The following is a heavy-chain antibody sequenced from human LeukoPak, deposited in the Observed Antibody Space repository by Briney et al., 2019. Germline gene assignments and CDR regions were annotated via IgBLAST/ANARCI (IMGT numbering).Heavy chain of an antibody. J-gene: IGHJ4*02. CDR3: ARYAKSGYSYGYAYFDY. D-gene: IGHD5-18*01. CDR1: GXSISSYY. V-gene: IGHV4-59*01. Sequence: SETLSLTCTVSGXSISSYYWSWIRQPPGKGREWIGYIYYSGSTNYNPSLKSRVTISVDTSKNQFSLKLSSVTAADTAVYYCARYAKSGYSYGYAYFDYWGQGTLVTVSS. CDR2: IYYSGST.